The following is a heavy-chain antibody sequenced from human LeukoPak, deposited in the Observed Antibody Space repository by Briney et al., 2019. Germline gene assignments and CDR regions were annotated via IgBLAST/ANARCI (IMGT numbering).Heavy chain of an antibody. CDR3: AREIYSSGWYSYYYYGMDV. V-gene: IGHV1-8*01. Sequence: ASVKVSCKASGYTFTGYDINWVRQATGQGLEWMGWMNPNSGNTGYAQKFQGRVTMTRNTSISTAYMELSSLRSEDTAVYYCAREIYSSGWYSYYYYGMDVWGQGTTVTVSS. CDR2: MNPNSGNT. D-gene: IGHD6-19*01. CDR1: GYTFTGYD. J-gene: IGHJ6*02.